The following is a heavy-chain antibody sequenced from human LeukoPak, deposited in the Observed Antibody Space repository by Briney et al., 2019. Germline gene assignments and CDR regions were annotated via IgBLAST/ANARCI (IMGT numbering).Heavy chain of an antibody. CDR2: ISYDGSNK. J-gene: IGHJ4*02. CDR3: ARDFDLPDTTPAY. CDR1: GFTFSSYA. Sequence: GGSLRLSCVASGFTFSSYAMHWVRQAPGKGLEWVAVISYDGSNKYYADSVKGRFTISRDNSKNTLYLQMNSLRAEDTAVYYCARDFDLPDTTPAYWGQGTLVTVSS. V-gene: IGHV3-30*04. D-gene: IGHD3-9*01.